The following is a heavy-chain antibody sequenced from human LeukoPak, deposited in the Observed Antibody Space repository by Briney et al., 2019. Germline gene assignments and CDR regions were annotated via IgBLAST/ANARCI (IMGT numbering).Heavy chain of an antibody. CDR2: TNWDGGRT. CDR3: ARDGLRRPPTPYCGGDCPLDY. Sequence: GGSLRLSCAASGFTFDDYAMSWVRQTPGKGLEWVSGTNWDGGRTGYADSVKGRFTISRDNAKNSPYLQMNSLRVEDTAMYYCARDGLRRPPTPYCGGDCPLDYWGQGTLVSVSS. CDR1: GFTFDDYA. J-gene: IGHJ4*02. V-gene: IGHV3-20*04. D-gene: IGHD2-21*02.